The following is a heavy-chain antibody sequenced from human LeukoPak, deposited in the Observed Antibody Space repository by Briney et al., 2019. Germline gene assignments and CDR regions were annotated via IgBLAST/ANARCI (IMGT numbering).Heavy chain of an antibody. CDR2: ISSSSSYI. CDR1: GFTFSSYW. V-gene: IGHV3-21*01. J-gene: IGHJ4*02. Sequence: GGSLRLSCAASGFTFSSYWMSWVRQAPGKGLEWVSSISSSSSYIYYADSVKGRFTISRDNAKNSLYLQMNSLRAEDTAVYYCARGPHGAAMENPFDYWGQGTLVTVSS. D-gene: IGHD5-18*01. CDR3: ARGPHGAAMENPFDY.